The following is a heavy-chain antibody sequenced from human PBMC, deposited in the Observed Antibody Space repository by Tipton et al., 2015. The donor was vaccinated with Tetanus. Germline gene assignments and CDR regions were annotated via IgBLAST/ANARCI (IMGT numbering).Heavy chain of an antibody. CDR1: GIIFTNAW. CDR3: YASGIGGAGRRVDY. Sequence: CAASGIIFTNAWMNWVRQAPGKGLEWVGRVKSKADGGATDYASPGKGRFSISRDDSKNTLYRQMNSLQTGDTAGYCCYASGIGGAGRRVDYWGRGTLVTVSS. D-gene: IGHD6-19*01. V-gene: IGHV3-15*07. CDR2: VKSKADGGAT. J-gene: IGHJ4*02.